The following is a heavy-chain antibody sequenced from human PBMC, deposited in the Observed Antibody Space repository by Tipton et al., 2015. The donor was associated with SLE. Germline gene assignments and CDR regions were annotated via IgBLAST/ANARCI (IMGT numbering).Heavy chain of an antibody. CDR1: GFTFSSYA. CDR3: AGIYYYDSSGYYYWGPWVLKY. Sequence: SLRLSCAASGFTFSSYAMHWVRQAPGKGLEWVAVISYDGSNKYYADSVKGRFTISRDNSKNTLYLQMNSLRAEDTAVYYCAGIYYYDSSGYYYWGPWVLKYWCQGTLVTVSS. D-gene: IGHD3-22*01. CDR2: ISYDGSNK. J-gene: IGHJ4*02. V-gene: IGHV3-30*04.